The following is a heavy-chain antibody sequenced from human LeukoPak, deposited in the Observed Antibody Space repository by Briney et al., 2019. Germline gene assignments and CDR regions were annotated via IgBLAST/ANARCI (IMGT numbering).Heavy chain of an antibody. V-gene: IGHV4-39*01. D-gene: IGHD3-10*01. J-gene: IGHJ4*02. CDR3: ARSPLPYGAGRGYFDY. Sequence: PSETLSLTCTVSGGSIRRSYCYWGWIRQTPGKGLEWIGSIYENGSTQYSPSLKSRLTVSVDTSKNQFSLNLTSVTATDTAVYYCARSPLPYGAGRGYFDYWGRGTLVTVSS. CDR2: IYENGST. CDR1: GGSIRRSYCY.